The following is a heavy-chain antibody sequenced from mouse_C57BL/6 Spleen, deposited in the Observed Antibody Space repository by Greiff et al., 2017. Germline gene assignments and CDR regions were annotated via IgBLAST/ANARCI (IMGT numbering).Heavy chain of an antibody. J-gene: IGHJ3*01. D-gene: IGHD1-1*01. V-gene: IGHV14-1*01. CDR1: GFNIKDYY. CDR3: TTPTRYGSSWCAY. CDR2: IDPEDGDT. Sequence: EVQLQQSGAELVRPGASVKLSCTASGFNIKDYYMHWVKQRPEQGLEWIGRIDPEDGDTEYAPKFQGKATMTADTSSNTAYLQLSSLTSEDTAVYYCTTPTRYGSSWCAYWGQGTLVTVSA.